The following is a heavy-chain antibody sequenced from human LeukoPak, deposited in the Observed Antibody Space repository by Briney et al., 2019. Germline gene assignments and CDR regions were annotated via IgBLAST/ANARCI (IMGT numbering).Heavy chain of an antibody. CDR2: IYYSGST. V-gene: IGHV4-39*01. CDR3: ARPSREGSGWYDFDY. Sequence: SETLSLTCTVSGGSISSGSYYWGWIRQPPGKGLEWIGSIYYSGSTYQNPSLKSRVTISVDTSKNQFSLKLSSVTAADTAMYYCARPSREGSGWYDFDYWGQGTLVTVSS. D-gene: IGHD6-19*01. J-gene: IGHJ4*02. CDR1: GGSISSGSYY.